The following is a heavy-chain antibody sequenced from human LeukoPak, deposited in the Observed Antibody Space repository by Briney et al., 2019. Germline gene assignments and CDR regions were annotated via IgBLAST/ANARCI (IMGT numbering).Heavy chain of an antibody. CDR3: ASSSGWSLAYYYYMDV. CDR1: GYSISSGYY. V-gene: IGHV4-38-2*01. Sequence: PSETLSLTCAVSGYSISSGYYWGWIRQPPGKGLEWIGSIYHSGSTYYNPSLKSRVTISVDTSKNQFSLKLSSVTAADTAVYYCASSSGWSLAYYYYMDVWGKGTTVTVSS. CDR2: IYHSGST. D-gene: IGHD6-13*01. J-gene: IGHJ6*03.